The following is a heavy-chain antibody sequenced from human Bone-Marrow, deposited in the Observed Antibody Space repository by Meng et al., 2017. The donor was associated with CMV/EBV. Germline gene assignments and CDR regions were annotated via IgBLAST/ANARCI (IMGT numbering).Heavy chain of an antibody. CDR3: ARDLDIVVAPAAEDDY. CDR1: GYTFTGYY. CDR2: INPNSGGT. J-gene: IGHJ4*02. D-gene: IGHD2-2*03. Sequence: ASVKVSCKASGYTFTGYYMHWVRQAPGQGLEWMGWINPNSGGTNYAQKFQGRVTMTRDTSISTAYMELSRLRSEDTAIYYCARDLDIVVAPAAEDDYWGQGTLVTVSS. V-gene: IGHV1-2*02.